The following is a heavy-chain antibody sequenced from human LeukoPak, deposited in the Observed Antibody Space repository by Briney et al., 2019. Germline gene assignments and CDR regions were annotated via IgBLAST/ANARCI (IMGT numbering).Heavy chain of an antibody. CDR2: VSSGSVTI. J-gene: IGHJ4*02. CDR1: GFTFSSYS. V-gene: IGHV3-48*02. D-gene: IGHD6-13*01. CDR3: ARDPRAGSWYYFDY. Sequence: PGGSLRLSCAASGFTFSSYSMNWVRQAPGKGLEWVSYVSSGSVTIYYADSVKGRFTISRDNAENSLYLQMNSLRDEDTAVYYCARDPRAGSWYYFDYWGQGTLVTVSS.